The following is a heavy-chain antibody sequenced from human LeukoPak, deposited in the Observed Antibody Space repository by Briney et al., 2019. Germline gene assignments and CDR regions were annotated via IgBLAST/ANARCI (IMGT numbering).Heavy chain of an antibody. D-gene: IGHD3-10*01. CDR3: ARGLFTMVRGARKQYYYYYMDV. J-gene: IGHJ6*03. V-gene: IGHV1-8*01. Sequence: GASVKVSCKASGYTFTSYDINWVRQATGQGLEWMGWMNPNSGNTGYAQKFQGRVTMTRNTSISTAYMELSSLRSEDTAVYYCARGLFTMVRGARKQYYYYYMDVWGKGTTVTISS. CDR1: GYTFTSYD. CDR2: MNPNSGNT.